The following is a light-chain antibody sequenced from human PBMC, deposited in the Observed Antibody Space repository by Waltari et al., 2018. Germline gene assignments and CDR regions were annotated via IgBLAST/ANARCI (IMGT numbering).Light chain of an antibody. V-gene: IGKV1-39*01. Sequence: DIQMTQSPSSLSASVGDRVTISSRASQRVRRYLNWYQQKAGKAPKPLIHGASMLQTGAPTRFSASGSGTDLTLTISSLEAEGFGTYFCEQGYTTPGTFGQGTRLEI. CDR3: EQGYTTPGT. CDR2: GAS. J-gene: IGKJ5*01. CDR1: QRVRRY.